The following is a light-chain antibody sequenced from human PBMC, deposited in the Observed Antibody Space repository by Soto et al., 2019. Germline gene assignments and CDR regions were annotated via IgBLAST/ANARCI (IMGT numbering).Light chain of an antibody. V-gene: IGLV2-14*01. CDR3: SSYTRSSTLYVV. Sequence: QSALTQPASVSGSPGQSITISCTGTSSDVGGYNYVSWYQQHPGKAPKLMIYDVSNRPSGVSNRFSGSKSGNTASLTISGHQAEDEADYYCSSYTRSSTLYVVFAGGTKLTVL. J-gene: IGLJ2*01. CDR1: SSDVGGYNY. CDR2: DVS.